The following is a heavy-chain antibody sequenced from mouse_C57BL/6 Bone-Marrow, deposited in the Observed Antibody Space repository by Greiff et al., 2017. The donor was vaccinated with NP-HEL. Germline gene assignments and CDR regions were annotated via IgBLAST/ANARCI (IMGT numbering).Heavy chain of an antibody. CDR3: AREGLFTTGPHYFDY. V-gene: IGHV1-69*01. J-gene: IGHJ2*01. CDR1: GYTFTSYW. Sequence: VQLQQPGAELVMPGASVKLSCKASGYTFTSYWMHWVKQRPGQGLEWIGEIDPSDSYTNYNQKFKGKSTLTVDKSSSTAYMQLSSLTSEDSAVYYCAREGLFTTGPHYFDYWGQGTTLTVSS. D-gene: IGHD1-1*01. CDR2: IDPSDSYT.